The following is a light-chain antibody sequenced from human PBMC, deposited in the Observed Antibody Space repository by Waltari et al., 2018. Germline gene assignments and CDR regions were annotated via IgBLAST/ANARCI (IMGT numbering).Light chain of an antibody. CDR1: NIGRQS. CDR3: QVWDSTSDHYVI. J-gene: IGLJ2*01. V-gene: IGLV3-21*04. CDR2: DDR. Sequence: SYVLTQPPSVSVDPGKTARITCGGNNIGRQSVHWYQQKPGQAPVLVIYDDRDRPSGIPERFSGSNSGNAATLTISRAEAGDEAVYSCQVWDSTSDHYVIFGGGTKLTVL.